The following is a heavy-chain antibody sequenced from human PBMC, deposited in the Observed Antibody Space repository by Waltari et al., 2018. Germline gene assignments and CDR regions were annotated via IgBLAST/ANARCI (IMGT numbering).Heavy chain of an antibody. J-gene: IGHJ4*02. V-gene: IGHV3-7*01. CDR1: GFTFISYW. CDR2: MNQDGNER. Sequence: EVDLVESGGGLVQPGASLTLSFAASGFTFISYWMTWVRQALGGGREWVANMNQDGNERNYVDSVKGRCTISRDNAKNSLYLQMNSLRAEDTALYYCVRGQNADYWGQGALVTVSS. CDR3: VRGQNADY.